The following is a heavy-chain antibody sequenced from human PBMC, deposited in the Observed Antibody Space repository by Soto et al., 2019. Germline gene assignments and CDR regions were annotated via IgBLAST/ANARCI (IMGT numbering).Heavy chain of an antibody. CDR3: ARDMVYGDYGDWYFDL. CDR1: GGTFSSYT. V-gene: IGHV1-69*04. D-gene: IGHD4-17*01. J-gene: IGHJ2*01. CDR2: IIPILGIA. Sequence: ASVKVSCKASGGTFSSYTISWVRQAPGQGLEWMGRIIPILGIANYAQKFQGRVTITADKSTSTAYMELSSLRSEDTAVYCCARDMVYGDYGDWYFDLWGRVTLVTVSS.